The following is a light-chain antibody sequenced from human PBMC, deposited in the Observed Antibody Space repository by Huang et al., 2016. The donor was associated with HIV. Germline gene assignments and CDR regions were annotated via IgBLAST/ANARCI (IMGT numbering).Light chain of an antibody. CDR3: QQSYSTPRT. V-gene: IGKV1-39*01. CDR1: QSISSY. CDR2: AAS. Sequence: DIQMTQSPSSLSASVGDRVNITCRASQSISSYVNWYQQKPGKAPKLLIYAASSLQSGVPSMFSGSGSGTDFTLTISCLQPEDFATYYCQQSYSTPRTFGQGTKVEIK. J-gene: IGKJ1*01.